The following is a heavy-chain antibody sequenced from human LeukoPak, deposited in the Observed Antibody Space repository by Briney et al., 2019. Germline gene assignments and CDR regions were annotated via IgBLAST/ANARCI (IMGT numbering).Heavy chain of an antibody. J-gene: IGHJ1*01. Sequence: SQSLSLTCSVSGGSISSSSYCWGWIRQPPGKGLEWIGEIYYSGRAYYNSSLKSRLTISVDTSWNQFSLTLSSVTAADTGVYYCSRRRYYDSTGYLDWGQGTLVSVST. CDR3: SRRRYYDSTGYLD. D-gene: IGHD3-22*01. CDR2: IYYSGRA. V-gene: IGHV4-39*01. CDR1: GGSISSSSYC.